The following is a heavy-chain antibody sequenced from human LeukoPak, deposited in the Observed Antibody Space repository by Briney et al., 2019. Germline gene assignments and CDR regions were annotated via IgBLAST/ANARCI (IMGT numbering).Heavy chain of an antibody. D-gene: IGHD3-3*01. Sequence: GGSLRLFCAASGFTFSGSAMHWVRQASGKGLEWVGRIRCKANSYATAYAASVKGRFTISRDDSKNTAYLKMNSLKTEDTAVYFCTRKIGYDFWSGYSVESYYFDYWGQGTLVTVSS. CDR2: IRCKANSYAT. J-gene: IGHJ4*02. V-gene: IGHV3-73*01. CDR1: GFTFSGSA. CDR3: TRKIGYDFWSGYSVESYYFDY.